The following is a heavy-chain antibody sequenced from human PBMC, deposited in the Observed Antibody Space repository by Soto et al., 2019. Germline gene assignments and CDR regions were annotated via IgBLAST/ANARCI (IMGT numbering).Heavy chain of an antibody. V-gene: IGHV4-59*01. CDR1: GGSISSYY. J-gene: IGHJ6*02. D-gene: IGHD5-12*01. Sequence: SETLSLTCTVSGGSISSYYWSWIRQPPGKGLEWIGYIYYSGSTNYNPSLKSRVTISVDTSKNQFSLKLSSVTAADTAVYYCARVRRGYDRRNYYYYGMDVWGQGTTVTVSS. CDR3: ARVRRGYDRRNYYYYGMDV. CDR2: IYYSGST.